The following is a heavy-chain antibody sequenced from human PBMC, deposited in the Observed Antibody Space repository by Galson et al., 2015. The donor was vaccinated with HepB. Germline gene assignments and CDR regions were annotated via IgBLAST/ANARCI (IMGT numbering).Heavy chain of an antibody. CDR2: IDAYTGGT. J-gene: IGHJ4*02. CDR3: ARWESTPYGNYLDY. Sequence: SVKVSCKASGYTFTGYYMHWVRQAPGQGLEWMGWIDAYTGGTNYAQKFQGRVTMTRDTSTSAAYMELSSLRSDDTAVYFCARWESTPYGNYLDYWGQGTLVTVSS. D-gene: IGHD1-26*01. V-gene: IGHV1-2*02. CDR1: GYTFTGYY.